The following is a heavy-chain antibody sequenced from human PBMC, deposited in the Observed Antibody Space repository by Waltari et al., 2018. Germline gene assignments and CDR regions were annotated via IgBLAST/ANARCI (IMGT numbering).Heavy chain of an antibody. V-gene: IGHV3-23*01. CDR3: ARGVEIAAAGIFNWFDP. CDR1: GGSISSSSYY. CDR2: IRGSGGST. Sequence: LQLQESGPGLVKPSETLSLTCTVSGGSISSSSYYWGWIRQPPGKGLEWVSAIRGSGGSTYYADSVKGLFTISRDNSKNTLYLQMNSLRAEDTAVYYCARGVEIAAAGIFNWFDPWGQGTLVTVSS. J-gene: IGHJ5*02. D-gene: IGHD6-13*01.